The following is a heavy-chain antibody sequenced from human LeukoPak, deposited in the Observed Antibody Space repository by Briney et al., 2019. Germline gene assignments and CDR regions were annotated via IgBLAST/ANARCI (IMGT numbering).Heavy chain of an antibody. J-gene: IGHJ3*02. V-gene: IGHV3-48*03. CDR3: ARGRAVTTSEGDI. CDR1: SLNFSSYE. Sequence: GGSLRLSCAASSLNFSSYEMTRVPRAPGKGLEWVSYISSSGSTISYADSVKGRFTISRDNAKNSLYLQMKSLRAEDTAVYYCARGRAVTTSEGDIWGQGTMVTVSS. CDR2: ISSSGSTI. D-gene: IGHD4-17*01.